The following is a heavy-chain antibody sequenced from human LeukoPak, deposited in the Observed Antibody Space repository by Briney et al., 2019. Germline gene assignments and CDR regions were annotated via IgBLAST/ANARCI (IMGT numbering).Heavy chain of an antibody. CDR1: AFTSSGHW. Sequence: GGSLRLSCAASAFTSSGHWMSWVRQASGKGLEWVANIKEDGSEKYYLDSVKGRFTISRDNAKNSLHLQINSLRVGDTAVYYCARNSFAELMLLGSAYGMDVWGQGTTVTVSS. CDR3: ARNSFAELMLLGSAYGMDV. CDR2: IKEDGSEK. V-gene: IGHV3-7*01. J-gene: IGHJ6*02. D-gene: IGHD2-8*01.